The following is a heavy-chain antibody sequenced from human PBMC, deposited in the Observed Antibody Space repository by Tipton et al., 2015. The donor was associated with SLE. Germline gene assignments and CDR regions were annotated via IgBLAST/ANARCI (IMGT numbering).Heavy chain of an antibody. CDR2: IYHSGNT. J-gene: IGHJ4*02. CDR1: GGSISSHY. CDR3: ARDRLAVAGRGFDY. V-gene: IGHV4-59*04. D-gene: IGHD6-19*01. Sequence: SLTCTVSGGSISSHYWSWIRQPPGKGLEWIGSIYHSGNTYYNPSLKSRVTVSVDTSKNQFSLRLSSVTAADTAVYYCARDRLAVAGRGFDYWGQGSLVTVSS.